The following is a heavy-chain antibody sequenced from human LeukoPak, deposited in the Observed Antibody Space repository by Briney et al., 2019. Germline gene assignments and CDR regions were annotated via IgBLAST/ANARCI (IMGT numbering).Heavy chain of an antibody. CDR3: ARHVIGESGKYYWWDY. CDR2: FYYSGSP. Sequence: PSETLSLTCTVSGGSITNSYYWGWIRQPPGKGLEWIGNFYYSGSPYYYYNPSFKSRVTISVDTSKKQFSLKLNSVTAADTAVYYCARHVIGESGKYYWWDYWGQGTLVTVSS. J-gene: IGHJ4*02. CDR1: GGSITNSYY. V-gene: IGHV4-39*01. D-gene: IGHD3-10*01.